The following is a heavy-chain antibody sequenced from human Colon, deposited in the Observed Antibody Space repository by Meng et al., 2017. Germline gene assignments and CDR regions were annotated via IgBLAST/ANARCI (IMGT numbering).Heavy chain of an antibody. J-gene: IGHJ4*02. Sequence: QLQLQESGSRLMKPSQTPSLTCAVSGDSVTTTLSSWSWIRQSPGKGLEWIGNIYDNGYTYYNPSLRSRVTISVDRSKNQFSLKLNSVTAADTAVYFCTRGYRGTTYFAYWGQGNLVTVSS. D-gene: IGHD2/OR15-2a*01. CDR3: TRGYRGTTYFAY. CDR2: IYDNGYT. V-gene: IGHV4-30-2*06. CDR1: GDSVTTTLSS.